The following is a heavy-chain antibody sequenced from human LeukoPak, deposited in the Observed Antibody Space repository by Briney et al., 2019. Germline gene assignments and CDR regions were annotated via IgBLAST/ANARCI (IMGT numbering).Heavy chain of an antibody. V-gene: IGHV3-49*03. D-gene: IGHD4-11*01. CDR3: TRDSTVTTKYYYYYMDV. CDR1: GFTFGDYA. Sequence: GRSLRLSCTASGFTFGDYAMSWFRQAPGKGLEGVGFIRSKAYGGTTEYAASVKGRFTISRDDSKSIAYLQMNSLKTEDTAVYYRTRDSTVTTKYYYYYMDVWGKGTTVTVSS. J-gene: IGHJ6*03. CDR2: IRSKAYGGTT.